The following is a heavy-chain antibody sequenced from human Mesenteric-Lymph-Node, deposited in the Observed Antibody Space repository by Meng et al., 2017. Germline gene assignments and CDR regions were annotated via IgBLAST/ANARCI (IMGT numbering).Heavy chain of an antibody. V-gene: IGHV4-4*07. Sequence: SETLSLTCTVSGGSISSYYWSWIRQPAGKGLEWIGRIYTSGSTNYNPSLKSRVTMSVDTSKNQFSLKLSSVTAADTAVYYCARDFFLTTVTKEGAFDIWGQGTMVTVSS. CDR3: ARDFFLTTVTKEGAFDI. J-gene: IGHJ3*02. CDR1: GGSISSYY. CDR2: IYTSGST. D-gene: IGHD4-17*01.